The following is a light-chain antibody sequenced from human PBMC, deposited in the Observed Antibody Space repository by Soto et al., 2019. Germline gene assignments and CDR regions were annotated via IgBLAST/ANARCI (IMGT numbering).Light chain of an antibody. V-gene: IGKV3-15*01. CDR1: QNVYNN. CDR3: QQCRNWPLT. Sequence: EFVMTQSPATLSVSPGEGATLSCKASQNVYNNLAWYQQRPGQPPRLLIYDASTRATGISARFSGSGYGTEFTLTISSLQSEDFAVYFCQQCRNWPLTFGGGTKVDIK. CDR2: DAS. J-gene: IGKJ4*01.